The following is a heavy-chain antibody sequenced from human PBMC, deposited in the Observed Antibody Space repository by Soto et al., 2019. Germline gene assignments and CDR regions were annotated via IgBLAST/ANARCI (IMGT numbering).Heavy chain of an antibody. CDR3: ARVMPGYSSSWHYYYYYGMDV. J-gene: IGHJ6*02. D-gene: IGHD6-13*01. V-gene: IGHV1-18*01. Sequence: ASVKVSCKASGYTFTSYGISWVRQAPGQGLEWMGWISAYNGNTNYAQKLQGRVTMTTDTSTSTAYMELRSLRSDDTAVYYCARVMPGYSSSWHYYYYYGMDVWGQGTTVTVSS. CDR1: GYTFTSYG. CDR2: ISAYNGNT.